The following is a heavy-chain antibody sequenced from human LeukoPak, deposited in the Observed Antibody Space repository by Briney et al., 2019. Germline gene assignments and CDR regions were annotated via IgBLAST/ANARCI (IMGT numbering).Heavy chain of an antibody. Sequence: GSNHYNPSLRSRVTISLDTSKSQFSLKLSSVTAADTAMYYCARGKYGSGGSPTLFDYWGQGTLVTVSS. J-gene: IGHJ4*02. V-gene: IGHV4-59*09. CDR3: ARGKYGSGGSPTLFDY. CDR2: GSN. D-gene: IGHD3-10*01.